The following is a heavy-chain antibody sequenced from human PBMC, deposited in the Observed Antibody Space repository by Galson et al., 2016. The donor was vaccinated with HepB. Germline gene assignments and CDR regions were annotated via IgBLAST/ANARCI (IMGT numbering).Heavy chain of an antibody. V-gene: IGHV3-30*18. CDR3: AKALAGGGSDLGGVYGMDV. D-gene: IGHD5-12*01. J-gene: IGHJ6*02. Sequence: SLRLSCAASGFTFSTYGLHWVRQAPGKGLEWVALISHDGKSESYADSVTGRVTISRDNSKHTLYLQMNSLRAEDTAVYYCAKALAGGGSDLGGVYGMDVWAEGPRSPSP. CDR2: ISHDGKSE. CDR1: GFTFSTYG.